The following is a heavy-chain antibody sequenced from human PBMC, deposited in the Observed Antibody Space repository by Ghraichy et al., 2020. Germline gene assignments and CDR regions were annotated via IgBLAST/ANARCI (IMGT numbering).Heavy chain of an antibody. V-gene: IGHV3-23*01. CDR2: ISGSGGST. CDR1: GFTFSSYA. J-gene: IGHJ5*02. Sequence: GGSLRLSCAASGFTFSSYAMSWVRQAPGKGLEWVSAISGSGGSTYYADSVKGRFTISRDNSKNTLYLQMNSLRAEDTAVYYCAGVDDYSNYVSIPFDPWGQGTLVTVSS. CDR3: AGVDDYSNYVSIPFDP. D-gene: IGHD4-11*01.